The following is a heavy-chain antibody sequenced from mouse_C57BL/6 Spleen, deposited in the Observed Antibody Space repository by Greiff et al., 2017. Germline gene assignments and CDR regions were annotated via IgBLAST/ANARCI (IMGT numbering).Heavy chain of an antibody. Sequence: VQLQESGAELVRPGASVKLSCKASGYTFTDYYINWVKQRPGQGLEWIARIYPGSGNTYYNEKFKGKATLTAEKSSSTAYMQRSSLTSEDSAVYFCARYGYESAMDYWGQGTSVTVSS. CDR3: ARYGYESAMDY. CDR1: GYTFTDYY. D-gene: IGHD2-2*01. CDR2: IYPGSGNT. J-gene: IGHJ4*01. V-gene: IGHV1-76*01.